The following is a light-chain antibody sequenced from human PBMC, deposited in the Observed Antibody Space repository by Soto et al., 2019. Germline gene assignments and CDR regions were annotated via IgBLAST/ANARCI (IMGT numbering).Light chain of an antibody. V-gene: IGLV2-14*01. CDR1: SSDVGGYNY. J-gene: IGLJ1*01. CDR2: EVS. CDR3: SSYTSSSTLV. Sequence: QSALTQPASVSGSPGQSITISCTGTSSDVGGYNYVSWYQQHPGKAPKLMIYEVSNRPSGVSNRFSGSKSGNTASLTISGLQAEDEADCYCSSYTSSSTLVFGIGTKVTVL.